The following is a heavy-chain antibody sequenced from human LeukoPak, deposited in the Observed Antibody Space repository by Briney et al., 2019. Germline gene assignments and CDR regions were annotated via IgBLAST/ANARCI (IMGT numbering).Heavy chain of an antibody. V-gene: IGHV4-34*01. CDR2: INHSGST. J-gene: IGHJ4*02. CDR1: GGSFSGYY. CDR3: ASAGGHNWGRFDY. Sequence: SETLSLTCAVYGGSFSGYYWSWIRQPPGKGLEWIGEINHSGSTNYNPSLKSRVTISVDTSKNQFSLKLSSVTAADTAVYYCASAGGHNWGRFDYWGQGTLVTVSS. D-gene: IGHD7-27*01.